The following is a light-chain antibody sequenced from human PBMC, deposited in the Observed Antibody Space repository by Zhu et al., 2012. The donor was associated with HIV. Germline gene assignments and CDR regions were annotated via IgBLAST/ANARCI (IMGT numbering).Light chain of an antibody. V-gene: IGKV3-15*01. CDR3: QQYTNWPDT. CDR1: QSVSTN. CDR2: GAS. Sequence: EVVLTQSPATLSVSPGERATLSCRASQSVSTNLAWYQQKPGQAPRLLIFGASTRAPGIPARFSGGGSGTEYTLTIDGLQSDDFAVYYCQQYTNWPDTFGQGTKVEIK. J-gene: IGKJ2*01.